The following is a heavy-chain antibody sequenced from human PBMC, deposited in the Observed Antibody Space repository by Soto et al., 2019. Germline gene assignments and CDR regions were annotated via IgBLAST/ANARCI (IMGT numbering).Heavy chain of an antibody. V-gene: IGHV3-74*03. Sequence: EVQLVESGGGLVQPGGSLRLSCAASGFTFSNYWMYWVRQAPGKGLVWVSRVNNDGTDTTHADSVKGRFTISRDYAENTLYLQMNGLRAEDTAVYYCARGGLQHALDVWGQGSTVTVSS. J-gene: IGHJ6*02. CDR1: GFTFSNYW. D-gene: IGHD6-13*01. CDR3: ARGGLQHALDV. CDR2: VNNDGTDT.